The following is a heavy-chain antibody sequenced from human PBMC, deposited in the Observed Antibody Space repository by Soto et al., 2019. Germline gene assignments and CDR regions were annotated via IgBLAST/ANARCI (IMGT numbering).Heavy chain of an antibody. CDR3: AFGYSSGWYARGAFDI. Sequence: GGSLRLSCAASGFTFSSYAMSWVRQAPGKGLEWVSAISGSGSSTYYADSVKGRFTISRDNSKNTLYLQMNSLRAEDTAVYYCAFGYSSGWYARGAFDIWGQGTMVTVSS. CDR2: ISGSGSST. V-gene: IGHV3-23*01. CDR1: GFTFSSYA. J-gene: IGHJ3*02. D-gene: IGHD6-19*01.